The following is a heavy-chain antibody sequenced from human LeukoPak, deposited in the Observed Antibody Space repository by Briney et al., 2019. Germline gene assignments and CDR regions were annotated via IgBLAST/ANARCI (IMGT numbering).Heavy chain of an antibody. CDR1: GYTFTTYD. J-gene: IGHJ5*02. Sequence: ASVKVSCKASGYTFTTYDINWVRQATGQGLEWMGWMNPNSGNTGYAQKFQGRVTMTRNTSISTAYMELRSLRSEDTAVYYCARGPNKTDGGNSGSAWFDPWGQGTLVTVSS. CDR3: ARGPNKTDGGNSGSAWFDP. V-gene: IGHV1-8*01. CDR2: MNPNSGNT. D-gene: IGHD4-23*01.